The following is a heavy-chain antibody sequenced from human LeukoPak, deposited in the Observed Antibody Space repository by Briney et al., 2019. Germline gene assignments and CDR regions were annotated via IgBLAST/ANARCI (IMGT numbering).Heavy chain of an antibody. CDR3: ARSWFGEETWFDP. Sequence: ASVKVSCKASGYTFTGYYMHWVRQAPGQGLEWMGWINPNSGGTNYAQKFQGRVTMTRDTSISTAYMELSRLRSDDTAVYCCARSWFGEETWFDPWGQGTLVTVSS. V-gene: IGHV1-2*02. CDR1: GYTFTGYY. J-gene: IGHJ5*02. D-gene: IGHD3-10*01. CDR2: INPNSGGT.